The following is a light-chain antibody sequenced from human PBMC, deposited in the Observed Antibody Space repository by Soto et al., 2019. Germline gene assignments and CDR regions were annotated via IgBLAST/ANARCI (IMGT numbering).Light chain of an antibody. CDR2: DAS. Sequence: DIQMTQSPSSLSASVGDRVPITCRASQSVSTWLAWYQQTPGKAPKLLMYDASTLESGAPARFSGSGSGTEFTLTISSLQPEDFATYHCQEYKTWTFGQGTKVDIK. CDR3: QEYKTWT. V-gene: IGKV1-5*01. CDR1: QSVSTW. J-gene: IGKJ1*01.